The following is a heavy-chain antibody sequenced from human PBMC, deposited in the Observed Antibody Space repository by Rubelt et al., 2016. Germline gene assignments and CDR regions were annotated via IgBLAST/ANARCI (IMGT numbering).Heavy chain of an antibody. V-gene: IGHV4-34*01. Sequence: GGAGLLKPSETLSLTCAVYGGSFSGYYWSWIRQPPGKGLEWIGEINHSGSTNYNPSLKGRVTISVDTSKNQCSLKLSSVTAADTAVYYCARVIAAHYYYYYGMDVWGQGTTVTVSS. CDR3: ARVIAAHYYYYYGMDV. D-gene: IGHD6-6*01. J-gene: IGHJ6*02. CDR1: GGSFSGYY. CDR2: INHSGST.